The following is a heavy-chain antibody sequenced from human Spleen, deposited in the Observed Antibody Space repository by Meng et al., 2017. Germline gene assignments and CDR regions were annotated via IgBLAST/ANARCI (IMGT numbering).Heavy chain of an antibody. CDR1: GGSFSGYY. CDR2: INHSGST. CDR3: AGGAGGYCSGGSCYSMRYFDY. J-gene: IGHJ4*03. Sequence: SETLSLTCAVYGGSFSGYYWSWIRQPPGKGLEGSGEINHSGSTSYNPPRKSRVTISVDTSKNQLSLKLSSVTAADTAVYYRAGGAGGYCSGGSCYSMRYFDYWGQGTQVTVSS. D-gene: IGHD2-15*01. V-gene: IGHV4-34*01.